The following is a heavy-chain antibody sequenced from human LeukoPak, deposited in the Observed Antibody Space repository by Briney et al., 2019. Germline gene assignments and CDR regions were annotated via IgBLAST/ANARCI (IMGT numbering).Heavy chain of an antibody. D-gene: IGHD2/OR15-2a*01. CDR1: GYSISSGYY. J-gene: IGHJ4*02. Sequence: PSETLSLTCAVSGYSISSGYYWGWIRQPPGKGLEWIGSIYHSGSTYYNPSLKSRVTISVDTSKNQFSLKLSSVTAADTAVYYCARTRIAFDYWGQGTLVTVSS. CDR2: IYHSGST. CDR3: ARTRIAFDY. V-gene: IGHV4-38-2*01.